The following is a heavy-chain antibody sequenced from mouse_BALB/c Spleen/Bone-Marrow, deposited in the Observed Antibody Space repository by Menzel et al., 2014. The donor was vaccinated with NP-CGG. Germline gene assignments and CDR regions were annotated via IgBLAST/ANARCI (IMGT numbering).Heavy chain of an antibody. CDR1: GYTFTSYW. D-gene: IGHD4-1*01. Sequence: VKLVESGAELVEPGASVKMSCKASGYTFTSYWMHWVKQRPGQGLEWIGVLDPSDSYTTYNQKFKGKATLTVDTSSNTAYMQLSSLTSEDSAVYYCTRGANPYYYTMDYWGQGTSVTVSS. CDR2: LDPSDSYT. CDR3: TRGANPYYYTMDY. V-gene: IGHV1S127*01. J-gene: IGHJ4*01.